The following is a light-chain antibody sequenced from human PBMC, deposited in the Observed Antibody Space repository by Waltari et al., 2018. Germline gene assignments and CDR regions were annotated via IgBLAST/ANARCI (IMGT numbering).Light chain of an antibody. CDR2: GAS. CDR1: QRISSY. J-gene: IGKJ2*01. Sequence: DIQMTQSPSSLSVSVGDRVTITCRASQRISSYLNWDQQIPGQAPNLLIYGASSLQSVVPSRFSGSGSGTHFALTISSLQSADFATYYCQQTYSTPHTFGQGTTLEIK. CDR3: QQTYSTPHT. V-gene: IGKV1-39*01.